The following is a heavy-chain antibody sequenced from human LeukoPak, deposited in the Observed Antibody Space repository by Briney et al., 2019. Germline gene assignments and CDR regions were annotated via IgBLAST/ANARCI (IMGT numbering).Heavy chain of an antibody. CDR2: INPSGGST. V-gene: IGHV1-46*01. Sequence: ASVKVSCKASGYTFTSYYMHWVRQAPGQGLEWMGIINPSGGSTSYAQKFQGRVTKTRDTSTSTVYMELSSLRSEDTAVYYCASATGGWWGFGYWGQGTLVTVSS. J-gene: IGHJ4*02. CDR3: ASATGGWWGFGY. CDR1: GYTFTSYY. D-gene: IGHD2-15*01.